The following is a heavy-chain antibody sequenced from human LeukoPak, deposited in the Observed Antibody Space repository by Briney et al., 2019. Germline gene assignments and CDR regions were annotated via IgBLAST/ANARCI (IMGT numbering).Heavy chain of an antibody. J-gene: IGHJ4*02. CDR1: GFSFSNYA. CDR3: ARDLAWGAFDY. V-gene: IGHV3-23*01. D-gene: IGHD7-27*01. CDR2: ISPRGGGT. Sequence: GGSLRLSCAASGFSFSNYAFHWVRQAPGKGLEWLSGISPRGGGTYYADSVKGRFTISRDDSKNMLSLQMNSLRVEDTAVYYCARDLAWGAFDYWGQGALVTVSS.